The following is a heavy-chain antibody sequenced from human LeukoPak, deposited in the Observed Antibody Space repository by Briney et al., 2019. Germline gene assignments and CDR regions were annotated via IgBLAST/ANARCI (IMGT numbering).Heavy chain of an antibody. CDR2: INPSGGST. CDR3: ARENLDYGDYGVYAFDI. J-gene: IGHJ3*02. CDR1: GYTFTSYY. V-gene: IGHV1-46*01. D-gene: IGHD4-17*01. Sequence: ASVKLSCKASGYTFTSYYMHWVRQAPGQGLEWMGIINPSGGSTSYAQKFQGKVTMTRDTSTSTVYMELSSLRSEDTAVYYCARENLDYGDYGVYAFDIWGQGTMVTVSS.